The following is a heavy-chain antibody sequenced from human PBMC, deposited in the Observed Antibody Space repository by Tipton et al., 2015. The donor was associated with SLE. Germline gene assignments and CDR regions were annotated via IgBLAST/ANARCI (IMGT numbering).Heavy chain of an antibody. CDR3: ARGMVTWRGAIIGVDV. Sequence: TLSLTCSVSGGSISSNYWIWIRQPPGKGLEWIGYVSHGGDTNYNPSLKSRVTISVDAANNQFSLILTSVTAADTAMYYCARGMVTWRGAIIGVDVWGQGTTVNVSS. D-gene: IGHD2-21*02. J-gene: IGHJ6*02. CDR2: VSHGGDT. V-gene: IGHV4-59*08. CDR1: GGSISSNY.